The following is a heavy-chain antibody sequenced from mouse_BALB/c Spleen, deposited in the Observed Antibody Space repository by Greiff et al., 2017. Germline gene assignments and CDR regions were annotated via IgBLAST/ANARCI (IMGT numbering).Heavy chain of an antibody. CDR2: IDPANGNT. Sequence: VQLKQSGAELVKPGASVKLSCTASGFNIKDTYMHWVKQRPEQGLEWIGRIDPANGNTKYDPKFQGKATITADTSSNTAYLQLSSLTSEDTAVYYCARNGYYDYAMDYWGQGTSVTVSS. V-gene: IGHV14-3*02. J-gene: IGHJ4*01. CDR1: GFNIKDTY. D-gene: IGHD2-3*01. CDR3: ARNGYYDYAMDY.